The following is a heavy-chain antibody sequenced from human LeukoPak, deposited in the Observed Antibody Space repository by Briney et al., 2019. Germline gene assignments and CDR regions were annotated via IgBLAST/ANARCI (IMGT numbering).Heavy chain of an antibody. CDR2: IYYTGST. CDR3: ARRRGWYPVDY. Sequence: SETLSLTCTVSGGSISSSSYYWGWIPQPPGKGLQWVGTIYYTGSTYYNPSLKSRVTISVDTSKNQCSLKLSSVTAADTAVYYCARRRGWYPVDYWGQGTLVTVSS. V-gene: IGHV4-39*01. J-gene: IGHJ4*02. CDR1: GGSISSSSYY. D-gene: IGHD6-19*01.